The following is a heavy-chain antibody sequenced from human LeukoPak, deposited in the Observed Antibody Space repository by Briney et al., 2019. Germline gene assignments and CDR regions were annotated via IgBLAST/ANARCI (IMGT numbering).Heavy chain of an antibody. CDR1: GFTFSSYA. V-gene: IGHV3-30*01. J-gene: IGHJ4*02. Sequence: PGGSLRPSCAASGFTFSSYAMHWVRQAPGKGLEWVAVISYDGSNKYYADSVKGRFTISRDNSKNTLYLQMNSLRAEDTAVYYCARRYCSSTSCYSSFDYWGQGTLVTVSS. D-gene: IGHD2-2*01. CDR3: ARRYCSSTSCYSSFDY. CDR2: ISYDGSNK.